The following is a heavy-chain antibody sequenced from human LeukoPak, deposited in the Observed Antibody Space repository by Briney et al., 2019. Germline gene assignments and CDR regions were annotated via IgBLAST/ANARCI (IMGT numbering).Heavy chain of an antibody. Sequence: SETLSLTCTVSGGSISSGGYYWSWIGQHPGKGLEWIGYIYYSGSTYYNPSLKSRVTISVDTSKNQFSLKLSSVTAADTAVYYCARDRIGGSSGWYGPRTYWYFDLWGRGTLVTVSS. CDR2: IYYSGST. CDR1: GGSISSGGYY. V-gene: IGHV4-31*03. CDR3: ARDRIGGSSGWYGPRTYWYFDL. D-gene: IGHD6-19*01. J-gene: IGHJ2*01.